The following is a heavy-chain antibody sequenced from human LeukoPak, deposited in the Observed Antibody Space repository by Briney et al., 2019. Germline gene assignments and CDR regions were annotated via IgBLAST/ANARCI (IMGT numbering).Heavy chain of an antibody. D-gene: IGHD1-26*01. CDR3: ARAVGASFDY. V-gene: IGHV4-59*01. CDR1: GGSISSYY. CDR2: IYYSGST. Sequence: PSETLSLTCTVSGGSISSYYWSWIRQPPGKGLEWIGYIYYSGSTNYNPSLKSRVTISVDTSKNQFSLKLGSVTAADTAVYYCARAVGASFDYWGQGTLVTVSS. J-gene: IGHJ4*02.